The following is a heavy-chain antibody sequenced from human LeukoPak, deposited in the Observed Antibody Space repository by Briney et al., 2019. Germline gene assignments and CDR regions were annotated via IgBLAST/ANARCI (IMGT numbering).Heavy chain of an antibody. D-gene: IGHD3-22*01. J-gene: IGHJ4*02. CDR2: ISGTSGNT. V-gene: IGHV3-23*01. Sequence: GGSLRLSCAASGFTFSIYAMSWVRQAPGKGLGWVSSISGTSGNTYYAGSVKGRFAISRDNSKDTLYLQMNSLRAEDTAVYYCAKDPGYDSSGYYSHYWGQGTLVTVSS. CDR1: GFTFSIYA. CDR3: AKDPGYDSSGYYSHY.